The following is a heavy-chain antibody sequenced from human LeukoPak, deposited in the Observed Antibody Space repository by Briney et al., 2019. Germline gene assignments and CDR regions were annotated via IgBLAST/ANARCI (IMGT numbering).Heavy chain of an antibody. CDR2: INSDGSSI. D-gene: IGHD3-10*01. CDR1: GFTFSNYW. V-gene: IGHV3-74*01. CDR3: ATDPSGRVCDS. Sequence: PGGPLSLSCAASGFTFSNYWMHWVRHAPGKGLVWVSRINSDGSSISYADSVKGRFTISRDNAKNTLYLQINSLRAEDTAVYYCATDPSGRVCDSWGQGTLVTVSS. J-gene: IGHJ4*02.